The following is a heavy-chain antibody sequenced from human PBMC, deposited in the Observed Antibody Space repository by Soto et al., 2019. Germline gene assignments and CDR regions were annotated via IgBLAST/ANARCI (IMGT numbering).Heavy chain of an antibody. CDR1: GYSFTSYW. CDR2: IDPSDSYT. Sequence: PGESLKISFKGSGYSFTSYWISWVRQMPGKGLEWMGRIDPSDSYTNYSPSFQGHVTISADKSISTAYLQWSSLKASDTAMYYCARRAKDYYYYGMDVWGQGTTVTVSS. CDR3: ARRAKDYYYYGMDV. J-gene: IGHJ6*02. V-gene: IGHV5-10-1*01.